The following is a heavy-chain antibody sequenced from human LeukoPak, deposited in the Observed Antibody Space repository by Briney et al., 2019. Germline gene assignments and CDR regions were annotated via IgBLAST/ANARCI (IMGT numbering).Heavy chain of an antibody. CDR3: ARLVTMIVREDY. CDR2: ISYDGSNK. CDR1: GFTFSSYG. V-gene: IGHV3-30*03. J-gene: IGHJ4*02. D-gene: IGHD3-22*01. Sequence: GGSLRLSCAASGFTFSSYGMHWVRQAPGKGLEWVAVISYDGSNKYYADSVKGRFTISRDNSKNTLYLQMNSLRAEDTAVYYCARLVTMIVREDYWGQGTLVTVSS.